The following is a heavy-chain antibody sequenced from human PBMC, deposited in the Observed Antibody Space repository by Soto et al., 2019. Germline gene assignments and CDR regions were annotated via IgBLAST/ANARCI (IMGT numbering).Heavy chain of an antibody. Sequence: RLSCAASGFTFSSYAMHWVRQAPGKGLEWVAVISYDGSNKYYADSVKGRFTISRDNSKNTLYLQMNSLRAEDTAVYYCARDWSYYDILTGYYIAPLDYWGQGTLVTVS. CDR2: ISYDGSNK. CDR3: ARDWSYYDILTGYYIAPLDY. J-gene: IGHJ4*02. D-gene: IGHD3-9*01. V-gene: IGHV3-30-3*01. CDR1: GFTFSSYA.